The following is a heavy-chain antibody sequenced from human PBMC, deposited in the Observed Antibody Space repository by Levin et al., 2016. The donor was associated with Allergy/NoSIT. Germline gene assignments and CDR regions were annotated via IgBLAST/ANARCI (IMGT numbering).Heavy chain of an antibody. Sequence: VRQMPGKGLEWMGIIYPGDSDTRYSPSFQGQVTISADKSISTAYLQWSSLKASDTAMYYCARRNYNYYYGMDVWGQGTTVTVSS. D-gene: IGHD1-7*01. CDR2: IYPGDSDT. V-gene: IGHV5-51*01. J-gene: IGHJ6*02. CDR3: ARRNYNYYYGMDV.